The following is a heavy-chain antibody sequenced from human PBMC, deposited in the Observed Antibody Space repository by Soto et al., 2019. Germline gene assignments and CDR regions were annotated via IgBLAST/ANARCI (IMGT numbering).Heavy chain of an antibody. CDR2: INAGNGNT. V-gene: IGHV1-3*01. Sequence: QVQLVQSGAEVKKPGASVKVSCKASGYTFTSYAMHWVRQAPGQRLEWMGWINAGNGNTKYSQKFQGRVTITRDTSASTAYMELSSLRSEDTAVYYCARSLIAVASLTVWGQGTMVTVSS. J-gene: IGHJ3*01. CDR1: GYTFTSYA. D-gene: IGHD6-19*01. CDR3: ARSLIAVASLTV.